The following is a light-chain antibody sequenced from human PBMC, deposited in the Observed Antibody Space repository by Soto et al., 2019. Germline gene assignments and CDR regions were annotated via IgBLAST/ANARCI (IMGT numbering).Light chain of an antibody. CDR3: QHLDSYST. CDR2: AAS. CDR1: QGISSY. Sequence: DIQLTQSPSFLSASVGDRVTITCRASQGISSYLDWYQQKPGKAPKLLIYAASTLQSGVPSRFSGSGSRTEFTLTISSLQPEDFATYYCQHLDSYSTFGQGTRLEIK. J-gene: IGKJ5*01. V-gene: IGKV1-9*01.